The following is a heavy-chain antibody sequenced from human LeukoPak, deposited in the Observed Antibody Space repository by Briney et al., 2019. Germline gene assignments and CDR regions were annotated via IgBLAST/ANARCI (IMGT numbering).Heavy chain of an antibody. CDR1: GLTFSTYT. CDR2: ISSSTSYI. J-gene: IGHJ4*02. CDR3: ARGQNYFDY. V-gene: IGHV3-21*01. Sequence: GGSLRLSCADSGLTFSTYTMNWARQAPGKGLEWVSSISSSTSYISYADSVKGRFTISRDNAKNSLYLQMNSLRAEDTAVYYCARGQNYFDYWGQGTLVTVSS.